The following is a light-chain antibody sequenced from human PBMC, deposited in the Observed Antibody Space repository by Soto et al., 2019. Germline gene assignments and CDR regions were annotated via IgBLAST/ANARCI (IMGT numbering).Light chain of an antibody. J-gene: IGKJ4*01. CDR3: QQYNTWPPVT. Sequence: EIVMTQSPATLSVSPGERATLSCRASQSFSSNLAWYQQKPGQAPRLLIYGASTRATGIPARFSGSGSGTEFTLPISSLQSEDFAVYYCQQYNTWPPVTFGGGTKVEIK. V-gene: IGKV3-15*01. CDR1: QSFSSN. CDR2: GAS.